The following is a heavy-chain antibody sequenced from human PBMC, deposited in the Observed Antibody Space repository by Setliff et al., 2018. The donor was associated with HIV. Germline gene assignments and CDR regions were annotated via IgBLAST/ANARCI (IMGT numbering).Heavy chain of an antibody. CDR2: IYYSGST. D-gene: IGHD4-17*01. CDR3: ARHSLGNIGDYIRIGAMDI. Sequence: SETLSLTCTVSGGSISNSRYYWSWIRRPPGKGLEWIGSIYYSGSTYYNPSLTSRTTISVDTSKNQFSLKLSSVTAADTAVYYCARHSLGNIGDYIRIGAMDIWGQGTMVTVSS. J-gene: IGHJ3*02. CDR1: GGSISNSRYY. V-gene: IGHV4-39*01.